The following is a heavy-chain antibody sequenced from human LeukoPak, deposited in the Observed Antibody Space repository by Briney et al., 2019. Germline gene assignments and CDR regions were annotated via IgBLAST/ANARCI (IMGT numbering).Heavy chain of an antibody. Sequence: GGSLRLSCAASGFTFDQYPMHWFRQVQGKGLEWVSVISWDGVSTYYARSVKGRCTISRDSSKNSLYLQMNSLRTEDTALYYCAKGRVIYSTQSATDYWGQGTLVTVSS. CDR1: GFTFDQYP. CDR3: AKGRVIYSTQSATDY. CDR2: ISWDGVST. J-gene: IGHJ4*02. V-gene: IGHV3-43*01. D-gene: IGHD6-13*01.